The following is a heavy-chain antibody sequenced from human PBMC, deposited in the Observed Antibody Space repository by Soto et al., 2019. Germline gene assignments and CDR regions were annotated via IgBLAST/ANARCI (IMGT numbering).Heavy chain of an antibody. J-gene: IGHJ4*02. V-gene: IGHV1-69*06. CDR3: ARATELSGVWGTYRPPSYFDS. CDR2: IVPLSGTP. D-gene: IGHD3-16*02. Sequence: QVRLVQSGAEVKKPGSSVKLSCKVSGGNSNSYSIAWVRQAPGQGLQWLGTIVPLSGTPNHAQQFQARVTITADTSTNTAYLELSSLRSEDTAIYYCARATELSGVWGTYRPPSYFDSWGQGALIAASS. CDR1: GGNSNSYS.